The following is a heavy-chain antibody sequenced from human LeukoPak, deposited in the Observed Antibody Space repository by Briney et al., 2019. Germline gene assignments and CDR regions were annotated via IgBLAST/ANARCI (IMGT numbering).Heavy chain of an antibody. CDR1: GFTFSSYA. D-gene: IGHD4-11*01. V-gene: IGHV3-30-3*01. Sequence: PGGSLRLSCAASGFTFSSYAMHWVRQAPGKGLEWVAVISYDGSNKYYADSVKGRFTISRDNSKNTLYLQMNSLRAEDTAVYYCARNQKLFVGHEEGSRDWGQGTLVTVSS. CDR2: ISYDGSNK. CDR3: ARNQKLFVGHEEGSRD. J-gene: IGHJ4*02.